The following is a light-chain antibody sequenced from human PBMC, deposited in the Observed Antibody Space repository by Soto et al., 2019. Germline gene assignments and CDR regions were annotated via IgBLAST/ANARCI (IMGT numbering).Light chain of an antibody. Sequence: IQLTQSPSSLSASVGDRVTITCRASQDIGIYLAWYQQKPGKAPTLLIYAASSLRRGVPSRFSGSGSGTDFTLTIRSLQPEDFATYHCQQISSYHVKFGQGTRVDIK. CDR3: QQISSYHVK. V-gene: IGKV1-9*01. J-gene: IGKJ1*01. CDR2: AAS. CDR1: QDIGIY.